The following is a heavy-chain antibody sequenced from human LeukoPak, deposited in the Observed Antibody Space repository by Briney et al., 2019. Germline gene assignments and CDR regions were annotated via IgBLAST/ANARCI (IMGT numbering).Heavy chain of an antibody. CDR1: GFTFSSYG. J-gene: IGHJ6*03. CDR2: IRYDGSNK. V-gene: IGHV3-30*02. CDR3: ANSPSSRITIFGVVIIYMDV. Sequence: GGSLRLSCAASGFTFSSYGMHWVRQAPGKGLEWVAFIRYDGSNKYYADSVKGRFTISRDNSKNTLYLQMNSLRAEDTAVYYCANSPSSRITIFGVVIIYMDVWGKGTTVTVSS. D-gene: IGHD3-3*01.